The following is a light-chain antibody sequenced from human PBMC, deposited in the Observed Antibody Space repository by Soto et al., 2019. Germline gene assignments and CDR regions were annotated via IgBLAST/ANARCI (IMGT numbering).Light chain of an antibody. CDR3: SSYTRSSTLYV. J-gene: IGLJ1*01. Sequence: QSVLTQPPSVSGAPGQRVTISCTGSSSNIGAGYDVHWYQQLPGTAPKLLIYGNSNRPSGVPDRFSGSKSGTSASLAITGLQAEDEADYYCSSYTRSSTLYVFGTGTKVTVL. V-gene: IGLV1-40*01. CDR1: SSNIGAGYD. CDR2: GNS.